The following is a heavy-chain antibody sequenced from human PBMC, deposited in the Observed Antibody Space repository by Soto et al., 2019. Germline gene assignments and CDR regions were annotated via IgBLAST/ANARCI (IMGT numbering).Heavy chain of an antibody. CDR2: ISGGGGST. CDR1: GFTFSSYA. CDR3: AKALRPYYYYGMDV. Sequence: EVQLLESGGGLVQPGGSLRLSCAASGFTFSSYAMSWVRQAPGKGLEWVSVISGGGGSTYYADSVKGRFTISRDNSKNTLYLQMNSLRAEDKAVYYCAKALRPYYYYGMDVWGQGTTVTVSS. J-gene: IGHJ6*02. V-gene: IGHV3-23*01.